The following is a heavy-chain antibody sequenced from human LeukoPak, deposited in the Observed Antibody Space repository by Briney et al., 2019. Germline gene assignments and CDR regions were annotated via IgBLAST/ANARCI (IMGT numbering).Heavy chain of an antibody. CDR1: GGSISRSY. Sequence: PSETLSLTCTVSGGSISRSYWSWIRQPPGKGLEWIGYSFYTGSANYNPSLKSRVTISVDTSKNQFSLRLSSVTAADTAVYFCAREVGRADGSGTYYPSNWGQGTLVTVSS. CDR2: SFYTGSA. CDR3: AREVGRADGSGTYYPSN. D-gene: IGHD3-10*01. V-gene: IGHV4-59*01. J-gene: IGHJ4*02.